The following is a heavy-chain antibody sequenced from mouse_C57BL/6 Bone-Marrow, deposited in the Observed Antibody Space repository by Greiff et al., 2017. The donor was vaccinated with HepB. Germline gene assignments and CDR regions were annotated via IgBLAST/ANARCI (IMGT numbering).Heavy chain of an antibody. CDR1: GYTFTDYN. J-gene: IGHJ1*03. CDR3: ARDAHYYGSSYWYFDV. V-gene: IGHV1-18*01. Sequence: EVQLQQSGPELVKPGASVKIPCKASGYTFTDYNMDWVKQSHGKSLEWIGDINPNNGGTIYNQKFKGKATLTVDKSSSTAYMELRSLTSEDTAVYYCARDAHYYGSSYWYFDVWGTGTTVTVSS. D-gene: IGHD1-1*01. CDR2: INPNNGGT.